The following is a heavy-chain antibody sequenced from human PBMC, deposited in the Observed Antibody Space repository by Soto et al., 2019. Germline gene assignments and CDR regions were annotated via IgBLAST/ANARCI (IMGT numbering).Heavy chain of an antibody. CDR1: GYSISSSNW. J-gene: IGHJ4*02. D-gene: IGHD3-22*01. CDR3: ARNQGYYDSSPFDY. Sequence: PSETLSLTCAVSGYSISSSNWWGWIRQPPGKGLEWIGYIYYSGSTYYNPSLKSRVTMSVDTSKNQFSLKLSSVTAVDTAVYYCARNQGYYDSSPFDYWGQGTLVTVSS. CDR2: IYYSGST. V-gene: IGHV4-28*01.